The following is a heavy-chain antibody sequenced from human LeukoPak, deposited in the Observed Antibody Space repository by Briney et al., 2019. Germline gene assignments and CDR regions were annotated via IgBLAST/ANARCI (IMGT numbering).Heavy chain of an antibody. CDR2: IYYNGNT. D-gene: IGHD5-18*01. J-gene: IGHJ4*02. CDR3: ARATSIQHLDY. Sequence: SETLSLTCTVSGGSINFYYWSWIRQPPGKGLEWIGYIYYNGNTNHNPSLKSRITMSVDPSKNQFSLKLSSVTAADTAVYYCARATSIQHLDYWGQGALVTVSS. CDR1: GGSINFYY. V-gene: IGHV4-59*08.